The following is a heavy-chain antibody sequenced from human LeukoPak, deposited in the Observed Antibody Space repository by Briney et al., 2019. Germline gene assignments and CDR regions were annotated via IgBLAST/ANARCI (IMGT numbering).Heavy chain of an antibody. CDR3: AKDIGSYYDY. CDR1: GFTFSTYW. V-gene: IGHV3-74*01. CDR2: IKTDGSNT. Sequence: GGSLRLSCAASGFTFSTYWMHWVRQDPRKGLVWVSRIKTDGSNTYYADSVKGRFTISRDNAKNTLYLEMNSLRAEDTAVYYCAKDIGSYYDYWGQGILVTVSS. D-gene: IGHD3-10*01. J-gene: IGHJ4*02.